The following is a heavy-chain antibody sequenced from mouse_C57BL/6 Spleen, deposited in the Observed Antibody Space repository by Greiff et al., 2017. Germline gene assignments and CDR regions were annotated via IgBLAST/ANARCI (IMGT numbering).Heavy chain of an antibody. D-gene: IGHD2-12*01. CDR2: INPSNGGT. V-gene: IGHV1-53*01. Sequence: QVQLQQSGTELVKPGASVKLSCKASGYTFTSYWMHWVKQRPGQGLEWIGNINPSNGGTNYNEQFKSKATLAVDKSSSTAYMQLSSLTSEDSAVYYCAEEGVLRRGYAMDYWGQGTSVTVSS. CDR3: AEEGVLRRGYAMDY. J-gene: IGHJ4*01. CDR1: GYTFTSYW.